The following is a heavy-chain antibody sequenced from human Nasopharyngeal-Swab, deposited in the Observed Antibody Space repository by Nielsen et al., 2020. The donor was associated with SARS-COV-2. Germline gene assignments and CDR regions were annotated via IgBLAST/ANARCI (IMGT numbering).Heavy chain of an antibody. Sequence: ASVKVSCKASGYTFTSYDINWVRQATGQGLEWMGWMNPNSGNTGYAQKFQGRVTMTRNTSISTAYMELSSLRSEDTAVYYCARAGRLEITGWFDPWGQGTLVIVSS. CDR1: GYTFTSYD. CDR2: MNPNSGNT. J-gene: IGHJ5*02. D-gene: IGHD1-1*01. CDR3: ARAGRLEITGWFDP. V-gene: IGHV1-8*01.